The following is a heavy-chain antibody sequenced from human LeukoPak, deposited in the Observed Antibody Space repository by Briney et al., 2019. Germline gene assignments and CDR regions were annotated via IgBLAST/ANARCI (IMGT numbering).Heavy chain of an antibody. CDR3: GRKSASRKTSEFDY. CDR1: GYXFTDYY. Sequence: GASVKVSCKASGYXFTDYYINWVRQAPGQGLEWMGWIHPNSGGTNYAQKFQGRVTMTRDTSISTAYMELSRLTFDDTAVYYCGRKSASRKTSEFDYWGQGTLVTVSS. J-gene: IGHJ4*02. V-gene: IGHV1-2*02. D-gene: IGHD2-2*01. CDR2: IHPNSGGT.